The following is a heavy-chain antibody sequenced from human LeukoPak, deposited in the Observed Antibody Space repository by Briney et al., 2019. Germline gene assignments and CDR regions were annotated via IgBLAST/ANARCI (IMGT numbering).Heavy chain of an antibody. J-gene: IGHJ4*02. CDR2: ISYDGSKT. CDR3: ARTMYITGSSDFDY. Sequence: PGGSLRLSCAASGFTFNIYAMHWVRQAPGKGLEWVAVISYDGSKTYYADSVEGRFTISRDNSKNTLYLQMNSLRAEDTALYYCARTMYITGSSDFDYWGQGTLVTVSS. D-gene: IGHD1-26*01. CDR1: GFTFNIYA. V-gene: IGHV3-30-3*01.